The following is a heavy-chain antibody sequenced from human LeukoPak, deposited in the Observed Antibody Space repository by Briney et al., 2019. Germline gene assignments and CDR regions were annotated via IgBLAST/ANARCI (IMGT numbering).Heavy chain of an antibody. CDR1: GFTFSSYS. V-gene: IGHV3-21*01. J-gene: IGHJ4*02. CDR3: ARDLGYCSNGVCSNHFDS. D-gene: IGHD2-8*01. CDR2: ISPSSSFM. Sequence: GGSLRLSCAASGFTFSSYSMNWVRQAPGKGLEWVSSISPSSSFMHYADSIKGRFTISRDNAENSLYLQMNSLRVEDTAVYYCARDLGYCSNGVCSNHFDSWGQGTLVTVSS.